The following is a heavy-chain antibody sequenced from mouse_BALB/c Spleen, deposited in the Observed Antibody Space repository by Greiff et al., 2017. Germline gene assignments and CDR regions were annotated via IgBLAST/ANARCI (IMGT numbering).Heavy chain of an antibody. V-gene: IGHV3-1*02. D-gene: IGHD1-1*01. J-gene: IGHJ1*01. Sequence: EVQLQESGPDLVKPSQSLSLTCTATGYSITSCYSWYWNRQLQRNIRELMGYIHYSGRTNYNPSLKSRSSITLDTSKNQFFLQLNSVTTEDTATYYCAREFSTTVDWYFDVWGAGTTVTVAS. CDR2: IHYSGRT. CDR3: AREFSTTVDWYFDV. CDR1: GYSITSCYS.